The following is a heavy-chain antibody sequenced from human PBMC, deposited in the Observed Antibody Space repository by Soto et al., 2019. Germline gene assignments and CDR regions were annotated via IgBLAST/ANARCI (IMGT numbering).Heavy chain of an antibody. V-gene: IGHV2-5*02. CDR1: GFSLSTTGVG. J-gene: IGHJ3*02. Sequence: QITLKESGPTLVKPTQTLTLTCTFSGFSLSTTGVGVGWIRQPPGKALEWLALIYWDDDKRYSPSLKSRLTITKDTTKNQVVLTMTNMDPVDTATYYCAHTPEGDGPDAFDIWGQGTMVTVSS. CDR3: AHTPEGDGPDAFDI. CDR2: IYWDDDK. D-gene: IGHD2-21*01.